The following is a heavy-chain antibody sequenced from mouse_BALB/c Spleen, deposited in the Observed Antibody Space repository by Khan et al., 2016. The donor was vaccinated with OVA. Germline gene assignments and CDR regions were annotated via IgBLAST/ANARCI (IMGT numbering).Heavy chain of an antibody. V-gene: IGHV3-2*02. D-gene: IGHD1-1*01. CDR2: ISYSGNT. Sequence: VQLKESGPGLVKPSQSLSLTCTVTGYSITSDYAWNWIRQFPGNKLEWMGYISYSGNTNYNPSLRSRISITRDTSKNQFFLQLNSVTTEDTATYYCARVYGGDFDYWGQGTMLTVSS. CDR1: GYSITSDYA. CDR3: ARVYGGDFDY. J-gene: IGHJ2*01.